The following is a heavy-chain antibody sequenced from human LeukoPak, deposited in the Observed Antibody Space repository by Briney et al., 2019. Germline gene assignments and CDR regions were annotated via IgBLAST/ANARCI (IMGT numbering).Heavy chain of an antibody. CDR3: AREKGAFDI. V-gene: IGHV1-2*02. Sequence: ASVKVSCKASGYTFTDFYMHWVRQAPGQGLEWMAWINPNSGGTHYAQKFQGRVTMTRDTSISTAYMELSRLRSDDTAVYYCAREKGAFDIWGQGTMVTVSS. CDR2: INPNSGGT. J-gene: IGHJ3*02. CDR1: GYTFTDFY.